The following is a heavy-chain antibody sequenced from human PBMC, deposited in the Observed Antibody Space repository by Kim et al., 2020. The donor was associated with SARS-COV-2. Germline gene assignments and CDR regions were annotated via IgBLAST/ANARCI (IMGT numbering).Heavy chain of an antibody. CDR1: GGSISSSSYY. CDR3: ARLSRNNWNYFDY. Sequence: SETLSLTCTVSGGSISSSSYYWGWIRQPPGKGLEWIGSIYYSGSTYYNPSLKSRVTISVDTSKNQFSLKLSSVTAADTAVYYCARLSRNNWNYFDYWGQGTLVTVSS. CDR2: IYYSGST. V-gene: IGHV4-39*01. J-gene: IGHJ4*02. D-gene: IGHD1-20*01.